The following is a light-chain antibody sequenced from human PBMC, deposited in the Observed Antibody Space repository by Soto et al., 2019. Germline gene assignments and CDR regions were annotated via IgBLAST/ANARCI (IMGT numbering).Light chain of an antibody. CDR1: QDISRR. J-gene: IGKJ3*01. V-gene: IGKV1-33*01. CDR3: EPYDNLPLFI. CDR2: DAS. Sequence: DIQMTQSPSSLSASIGDRVTITCQASQDISRRLNWYQQKPGKAPKLLIYDASTLQTGVPSRFGGSGSGTDFTFAISSLQPEDLATYYCEPYDNLPLFICGPGAKVDLK.